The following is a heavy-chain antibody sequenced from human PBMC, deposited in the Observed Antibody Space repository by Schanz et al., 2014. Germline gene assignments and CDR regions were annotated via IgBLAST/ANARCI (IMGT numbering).Heavy chain of an antibody. Sequence: QVQLQESGPGLVKPSETLSLTCNVSGGSISNYYWSWIRQPPGKRPEWIGYIYSSGSTYYNPSLKSRFSMSIDTSKNQFSLKLSSVTAADTAVYYCARDRGMTTSDYYYGMDVWGQGTTVTVSS. CDR2: IYSSGST. CDR1: GGSISNYY. CDR3: ARDRGMTTSDYYYGMDV. V-gene: IGHV4-59*12. D-gene: IGHD4-17*01. J-gene: IGHJ6*02.